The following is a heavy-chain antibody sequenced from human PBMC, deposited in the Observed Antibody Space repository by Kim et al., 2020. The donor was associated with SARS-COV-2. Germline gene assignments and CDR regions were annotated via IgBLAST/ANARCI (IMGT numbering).Heavy chain of an antibody. CDR2: ISGSGGST. J-gene: IGHJ6*02. Sequence: GGSLRLSCAASGFTFSSYAMSWVRQAPGKGLEWVSAISGSGGSTYYADSVKGRFTISRDNSKNTLYLQMNSLRAEDTAVYYCAKTAAAGRNSYYYGMDVWGQGTTVTVSS. CDR3: AKTAAAGRNSYYYGMDV. D-gene: IGHD6-13*01. V-gene: IGHV3-23*01. CDR1: GFTFSSYA.